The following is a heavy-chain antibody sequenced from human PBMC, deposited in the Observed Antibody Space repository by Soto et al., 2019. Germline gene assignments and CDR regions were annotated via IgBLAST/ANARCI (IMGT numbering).Heavy chain of an antibody. CDR3: ARGGYGDY. J-gene: IGHJ4*01. D-gene: IGHD1-1*01. Sequence: QVHLVQSGAEVKKPGASVKVSCKGSGYGFTTYGITWVRQAPGQGLEWMAWISAHNGNTNYAQKLQGRVTVTRDTSTSTAYMERRGLRSDDPALYYCARGGYGDYWGQEPWSPSPQ. CDR1: GYGFTTYG. CDR2: ISAHNGNT. V-gene: IGHV1-18*01.